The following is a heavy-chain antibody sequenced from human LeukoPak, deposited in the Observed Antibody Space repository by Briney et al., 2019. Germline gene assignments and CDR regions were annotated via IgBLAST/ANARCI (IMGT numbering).Heavy chain of an antibody. CDR3: ASSRLGYYYYFDY. J-gene: IGHJ4*02. Sequence: SETLSLTCTVSGGSISSYYWSWIRQPPGKGLEWIGYIYYSGSTNYNPSLKSRVTISVDTSKNQFSLKLSSVTAADTAVYYCASSRLGYYYYFDYWGQGTLVTVSS. CDR1: GGSISSYY. CDR2: IYYSGST. V-gene: IGHV4-59*12. D-gene: IGHD3-22*01.